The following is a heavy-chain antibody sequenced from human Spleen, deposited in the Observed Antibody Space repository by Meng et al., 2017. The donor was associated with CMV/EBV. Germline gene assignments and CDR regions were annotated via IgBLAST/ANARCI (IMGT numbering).Heavy chain of an antibody. CDR2: IYYSGST. V-gene: IGHV4-39*01. CDR3: ARQQVGSMDV. CDR1: GGSISSSTYY. D-gene: IGHD2-15*01. Sequence: SETLSLTCTVSGGSISSSTYYWGWIRQPPGKGLEWIGSIYYSGSTYYNPSLKSRVTISVDTSKNQFSLKLSSVTAADTAVYYCARQQVGSMDVWGQGTTVTVSS. J-gene: IGHJ6*02.